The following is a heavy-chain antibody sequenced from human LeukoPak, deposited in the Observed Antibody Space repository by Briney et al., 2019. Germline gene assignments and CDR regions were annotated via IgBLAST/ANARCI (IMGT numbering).Heavy chain of an antibody. V-gene: IGHV3-7*03. CDR3: AKKHRYCSSTSCPRDNWFDP. J-gene: IGHJ5*02. CDR2: IKTDGSEK. D-gene: IGHD2-2*01. Sequence: PGGSLRLSCEASGFTFSSYWMSWVRQAPGKGLEWVANIKTDGSEKYYVDSVKGRFTISRDNAKNSLYLQMNSLRAEDTAVYYCAKKHRYCSSTSCPRDNWFDPWGQGTLVTVSS. CDR1: GFTFSSYW.